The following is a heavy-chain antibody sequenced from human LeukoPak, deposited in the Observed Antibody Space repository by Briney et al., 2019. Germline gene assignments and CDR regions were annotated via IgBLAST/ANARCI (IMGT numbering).Heavy chain of an antibody. CDR2: IYYSGST. V-gene: IGHV4-31*03. CDR3: GGGGVATISFDY. CDR1: GGSISSGGYY. D-gene: IGHD5-12*01. Sequence: SQTLSLTCTVSGGSISSGGYYWSWIRQHPGKGLEWIGYIYYSGSTYYNPSLKSRVTISVDTSKNQLSLKLSSVTAADTAVYYCGGGGVATISFDYWGQGTLVTVSS. J-gene: IGHJ4*02.